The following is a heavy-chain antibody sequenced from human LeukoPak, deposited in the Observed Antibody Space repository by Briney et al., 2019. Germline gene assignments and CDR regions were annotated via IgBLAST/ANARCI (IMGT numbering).Heavy chain of an antibody. CDR1: GYTFTCYY. V-gene: IGHV1-46*01. J-gene: IGHJ5*02. Sequence: ASVKVSCKASGYTFTCYYMHWVRQAPGQGLEWMGIINPSGGSTSYAQKFQGRVTMTRDMSTSTVYMELSSLRSEDTAVYYCARTPPRDYGDNWFDPWGQGTLVTVSS. D-gene: IGHD4-17*01. CDR2: INPSGGST. CDR3: ARTPPRDYGDNWFDP.